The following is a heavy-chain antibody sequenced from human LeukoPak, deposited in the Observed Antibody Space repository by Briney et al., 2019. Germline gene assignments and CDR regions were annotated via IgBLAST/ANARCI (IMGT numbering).Heavy chain of an antibody. D-gene: IGHD6-25*01. Sequence: GGSLRLSCVASGFIVSNNYMSWVRQAPGKGLEWVSVLYNTGSTYYADSVKGRFTISRDNSKNTLYLQMNSLRAEDTAVYYCAKGSAYWGQGTLVTVSS. CDR1: GFIVSNNY. J-gene: IGHJ4*02. CDR3: AKGSAY. CDR2: LYNTGST. V-gene: IGHV3-53*01.